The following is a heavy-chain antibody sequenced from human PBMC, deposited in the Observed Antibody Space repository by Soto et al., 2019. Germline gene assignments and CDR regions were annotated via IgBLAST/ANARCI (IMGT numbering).Heavy chain of an antibody. CDR3: ARAHMEYYYYDGTDV. J-gene: IGHJ6*02. CDR2: IYPGDSDT. CDR1: GYSFTSYW. V-gene: IGHV5-51*01. D-gene: IGHD3-3*01. Sequence: PGESLKISCKGSGYSFTSYWICWVLQMPGNGLEWMGIIYPGDSDTRYSPSFQGQVTISADKSISTAYLQWSSLKASDTAMYYCARAHMEYYYYDGTDVWGQGTMVTVSS.